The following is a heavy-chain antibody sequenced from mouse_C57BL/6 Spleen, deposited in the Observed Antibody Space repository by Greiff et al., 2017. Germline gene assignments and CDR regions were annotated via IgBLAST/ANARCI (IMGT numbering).Heavy chain of an antibody. CDR1: GFTFSDYY. CDR3: ARDGGGYGFAY. J-gene: IGHJ3*01. CDR2: INYDGSST. Sequence: EVKLMESEGGLVQPGSSMKLSCTASGFTFSDYYMAWVRQVPEKGLEWVANINYDGSSTYYLDSLKSRFIISRDNAKNILYLQMSSLKSEDTATYYCARDGGGYGFAYWGQGTLVTVSA. D-gene: IGHD2-2*01. V-gene: IGHV5-16*01.